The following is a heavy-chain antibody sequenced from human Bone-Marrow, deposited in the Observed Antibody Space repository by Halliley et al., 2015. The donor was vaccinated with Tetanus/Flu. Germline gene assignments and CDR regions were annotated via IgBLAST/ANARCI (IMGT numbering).Heavy chain of an antibody. CDR1: GGSISSGDYY. D-gene: IGHD2-21*02. Sequence: LSLTCTVSGGSISSGDYYWSWIRQHPGKGLEWIGNIFYSGSTYYNPSLKSRLTISVDTSKNQFSLKLSSVTAADTAVYYCARAIVVLTANYFDYWGQGTLVTVSS. V-gene: IGHV4-31*03. CDR2: IFYSGST. J-gene: IGHJ4*02. CDR3: ARAIVVLTANYFDY.